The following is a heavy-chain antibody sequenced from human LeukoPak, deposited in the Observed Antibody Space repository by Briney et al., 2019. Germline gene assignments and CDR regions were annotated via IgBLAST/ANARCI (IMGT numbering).Heavy chain of an antibody. CDR1: GYSFTSYW. V-gene: IGHV5-51*01. Sequence: GGSLQISCKGSGYSFTSYWIGWVRQLPGKGLEWMGIIYPGDSDTRYSPSFQGQVTISADKSISTAYLQWSSLKASDTAMYYCARQGEQLADAFDIWGQGTMVTVSS. D-gene: IGHD6-6*01. CDR2: IYPGDSDT. J-gene: IGHJ3*02. CDR3: ARQGEQLADAFDI.